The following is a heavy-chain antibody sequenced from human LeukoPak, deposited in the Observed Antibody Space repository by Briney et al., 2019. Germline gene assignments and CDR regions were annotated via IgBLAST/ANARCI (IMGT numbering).Heavy chain of an antibody. CDR3: AILGTRYSSSWSNDAFAI. CDR2: IYYSGST. D-gene: IGHD6-13*01. Sequence: PSETLSLTCTVSGGSISSSTYYWGWIRQPPGKGLEWIGNIYYSGSTYCHPSLKSRVTISVDTSKNQFSLKLSSVTAADKAVYYCAILGTRYSSSWSNDAFAIWGQGTMVTVSS. CDR1: GGSISSSTYY. J-gene: IGHJ3*02. V-gene: IGHV4-39*01.